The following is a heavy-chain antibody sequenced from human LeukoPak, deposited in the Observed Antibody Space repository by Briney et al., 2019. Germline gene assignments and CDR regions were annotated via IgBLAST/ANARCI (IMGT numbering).Heavy chain of an antibody. CDR3: ARMRYSSSWILFDY. Sequence: GGSLRLSCAASGFTVSSNYMSWVRQAPGKGLEWVSVIYSGGSTYYADSVKGRFTISRYNSKNTLYLQMNSLRAEDTAVYYCARMRYSSSWILFDYWGQGTLVTVSS. CDR1: GFTVSSNY. V-gene: IGHV3-53*04. J-gene: IGHJ4*02. D-gene: IGHD6-13*01. CDR2: IYSGGST.